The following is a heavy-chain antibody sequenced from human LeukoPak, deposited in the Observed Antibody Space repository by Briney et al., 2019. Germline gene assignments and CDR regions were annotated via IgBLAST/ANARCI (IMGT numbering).Heavy chain of an antibody. CDR3: ARGIYNYYYAMDV. J-gene: IGHJ6*02. Sequence: PGRSLRLSCAASGFTFSSYGMHWVRQAPGKGLEWVTIIWYDGSNKYYADPVKGRFTISRDNSKNTLYLQMNSLRAEDTAVYYCARGIYNYYYAMDVWGQGTTVTVSS. CDR1: GFTFSSYG. V-gene: IGHV3-33*01. CDR2: IWYDGSNK. D-gene: IGHD3-3*02.